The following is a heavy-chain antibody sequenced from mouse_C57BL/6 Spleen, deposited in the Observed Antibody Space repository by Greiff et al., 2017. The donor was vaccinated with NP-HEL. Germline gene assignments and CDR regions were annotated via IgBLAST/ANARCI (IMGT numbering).Heavy chain of an antibody. CDR2: INPNNGGT. D-gene: IGHD2-4*01. J-gene: IGHJ2*01. CDR3: ARRYYYDYSYFDY. V-gene: IGHV1-26*01. CDR1: GYTFTDYY. Sequence: EVQLQQSGPELVKPGASVKISCKASGYTFTDYYMNWVKQSHGKSLEWIGDINPNNGGTSYNQKFKGKATLTVDKSSSTAYMELRSLTSEDSAVYYCARRYYYDYSYFDYWGQGTTLTVSS.